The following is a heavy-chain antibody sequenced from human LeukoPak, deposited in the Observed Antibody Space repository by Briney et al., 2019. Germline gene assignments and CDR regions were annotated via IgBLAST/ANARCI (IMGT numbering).Heavy chain of an antibody. CDR1: RFTFTARW. CDR3: ASGSGWTFEY. V-gene: IGHV3-7*01. J-gene: IGHJ4*02. Sequence: GGSLRLSGAASRFTFTARWTDWVRQAPGKGREGGAIIKEDGSETVYVHSVKGRFTISRDNAKNSLYLPMDNLRAEDTAVYYCASGSGWTFEYWGQGTQVTVSS. CDR2: IKEDGSET. D-gene: IGHD6-19*01.